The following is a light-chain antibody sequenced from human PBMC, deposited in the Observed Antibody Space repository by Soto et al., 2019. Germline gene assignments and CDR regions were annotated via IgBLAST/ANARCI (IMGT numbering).Light chain of an antibody. Sequence: DIQMTQSPSTLSASVGDRVTVTCRASQSISSWLAWYQQKAGKAPKLLIYKASALESGVPSRFSGSGSGTELTLTISSLEPEDFETYSCKHYNIYPGTFGQGTKVKIK. J-gene: IGKJ1*01. CDR3: KHYNIYPGT. CDR2: KAS. V-gene: IGKV1-5*03. CDR1: QSISSW.